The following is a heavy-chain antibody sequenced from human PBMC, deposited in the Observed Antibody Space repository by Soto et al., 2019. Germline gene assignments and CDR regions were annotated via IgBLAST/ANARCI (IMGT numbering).Heavy chain of an antibody. Sequence: QVQLVESGGGVVQPGGSLRLSCAASGFTFSSYTMHWVRQAPGKGLEWVAVITSDGNIRLYADSVKGRFSISRDTSKDTLYLQISSLRHEDTAVYYCARALIPYCSRNSCRYFDYWGQGTLVTVSS. V-gene: IGHV3-30-3*01. CDR3: ARALIPYCSRNSCRYFDY. CDR1: GFTFSSYT. D-gene: IGHD2-8*01. CDR2: ITSDGNIR. J-gene: IGHJ4*02.